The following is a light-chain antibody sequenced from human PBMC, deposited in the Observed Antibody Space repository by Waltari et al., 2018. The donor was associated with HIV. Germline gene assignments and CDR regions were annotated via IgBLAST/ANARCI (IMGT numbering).Light chain of an antibody. J-gene: IGKJ1*01. CDR3: QQTHSAPWT. Sequence: DIQMTQFPSSLSASVGDRVTVSCRANQTISKFLNWYQHKAGEAPNLLISSASNLHGGVPSRFGGGGSGTDFALTITTLRPEDFAVYYCQQTHSAPWTFGQGT. CDR2: SAS. CDR1: QTISKF. V-gene: IGKV1-39*01.